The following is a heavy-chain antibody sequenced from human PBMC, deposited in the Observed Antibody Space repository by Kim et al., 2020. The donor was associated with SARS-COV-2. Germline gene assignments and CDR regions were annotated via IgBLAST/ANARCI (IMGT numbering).Heavy chain of an antibody. J-gene: IGHJ4*02. CDR2: NT. Sequence: NTSYAQKFQARVSITRDTSATTAYLELGGLRSEDTAVYYCVREAVAGSFDYWGQGTLVTVSS. V-gene: IGHV1-3*01. CDR3: VREAVAGSFDY. D-gene: IGHD6-19*01.